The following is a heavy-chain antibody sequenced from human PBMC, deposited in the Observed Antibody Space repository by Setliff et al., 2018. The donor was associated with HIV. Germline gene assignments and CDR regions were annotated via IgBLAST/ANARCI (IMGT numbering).Heavy chain of an antibody. CDR1: GFTFSTYA. CDR2: ISDSSRT. J-gene: IGHJ4*02. CDR3: AKDSRPDY. V-gene: IGHV3-23*01. Sequence: GGSLRLSCTTSGFTFSTYAMSWVRQAPGKGLEWVSAISDSSRTYYADSVKGRFTISRDNSENTLYLQMNGLRVEGSAIYYCAKDSRPDYWGQGTLVTVSS.